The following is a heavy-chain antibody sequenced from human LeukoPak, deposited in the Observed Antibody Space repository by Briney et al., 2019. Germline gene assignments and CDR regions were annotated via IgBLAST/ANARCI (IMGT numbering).Heavy chain of an antibody. V-gene: IGHV4-38-2*02. CDR3: ARDGGYYGSGSYYNRLGYYYYYYMDV. Sequence: SETLSLTCTVSGYSISSGYLWGWIRQPPGKGLEWIGSIDGSGSSYYNPSLKSRVTISVDTSKNQFSLKLSSVTAADTAVYYCARDGGYYGSGSYYNRLGYYYYYYMDVWGKGTTVTISS. D-gene: IGHD3-10*01. CDR1: GYSISSGYL. J-gene: IGHJ6*03. CDR2: IDGSGSS.